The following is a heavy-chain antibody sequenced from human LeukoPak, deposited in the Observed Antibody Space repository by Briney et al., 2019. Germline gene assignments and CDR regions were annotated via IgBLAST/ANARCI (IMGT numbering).Heavy chain of an antibody. J-gene: IGHJ6*03. CDR1: GYSISSGYY. Sequence: KSSETLSLTCAVSGYSISSGYYWGWIRQPPGKGLEWIGSIYHSGSTYYNPSLKSRVTIPVDTSKNQFSLKLSSVTAADTAVYYCARQLDCSSTSCRYYYYYYMDVWGKGTTVTVSS. CDR3: ARQLDCSSTSCRYYYYYYMDV. D-gene: IGHD2-2*01. V-gene: IGHV4-38-2*01. CDR2: IYHSGST.